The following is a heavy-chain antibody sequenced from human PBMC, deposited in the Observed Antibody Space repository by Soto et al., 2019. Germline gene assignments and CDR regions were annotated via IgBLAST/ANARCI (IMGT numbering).Heavy chain of an antibody. CDR3: ARSQGSSTSLEIYYYYYYGMDV. CDR1: GGTFSSYA. Sequence: QVQLVQSGAEVKKPGSSVKVSCKASGGTFSSYAIIWVRQAPGQGLEWMGGIIPISDTTNYAQKFQGRVTITADEYTSTAYMELSSLRSEDTAVYYCARSQGSSTSLEIYYYYYYGMDVWGQGTTVTVSS. D-gene: IGHD2-2*01. J-gene: IGHJ6*02. V-gene: IGHV1-69*01. CDR2: IIPISDTT.